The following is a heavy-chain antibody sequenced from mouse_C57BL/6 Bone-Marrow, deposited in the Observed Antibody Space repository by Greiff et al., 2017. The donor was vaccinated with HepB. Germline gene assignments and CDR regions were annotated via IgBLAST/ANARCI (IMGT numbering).Heavy chain of an antibody. V-gene: IGHV5-17*01. CDR3: ARHGYDCGNLAY. CDR1: GFTFSDYG. J-gene: IGHJ3*01. Sequence: DVKLQESGGGLVKPGGSLKLSCAASGFTFSDYGMHWVRQAPEKGLEWVAYISSGSSTIYYADKVKGRFTISRDNAKNTLFLQMTSLRCEDTAMYYFARHGYDCGNLAYWGQGTPVTVSA. CDR2: ISSGSSTI. D-gene: IGHD2-4*01.